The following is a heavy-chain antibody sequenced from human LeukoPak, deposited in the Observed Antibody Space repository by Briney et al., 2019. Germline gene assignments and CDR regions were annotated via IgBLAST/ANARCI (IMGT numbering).Heavy chain of an antibody. CDR3: ARAAHSGSLAPFGY. Sequence: SETLSLTCTVSGDSIRSYYWSWIRQPAGKGLEWIGRVYTSGSTNYNPSLKSRVTMSIDTSKNQFSLKLSSVTAADTAVYYCARAAHSGSLAPFGYWGQGALVTVSS. V-gene: IGHV4-4*07. CDR1: GDSIRSYY. J-gene: IGHJ4*02. CDR2: VYTSGST. D-gene: IGHD1-26*01.